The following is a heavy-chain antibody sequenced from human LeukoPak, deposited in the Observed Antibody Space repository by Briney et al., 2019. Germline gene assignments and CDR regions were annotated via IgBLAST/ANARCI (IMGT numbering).Heavy chain of an antibody. CDR2: IKQDGSEK. Sequence: GGSLRLSCAASGFTFSSYWMSWVRQAPGKGLEWVANIKQDGSEKYYVDSVKGRFTISRDNAKNSLYLQMNSLRAEDTAVYYCAGRKMTEYSYAYWYFDYWGQGTLVTVSS. J-gene: IGHJ4*02. CDR3: AGRKMTEYSYAYWYFDY. CDR1: GFTFSSYW. V-gene: IGHV3-7*01. D-gene: IGHD5-18*01.